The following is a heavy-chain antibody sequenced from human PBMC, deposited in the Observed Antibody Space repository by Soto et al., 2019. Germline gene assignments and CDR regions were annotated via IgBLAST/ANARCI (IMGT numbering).Heavy chain of an antibody. CDR3: ARVGFRKLSWFDP. J-gene: IGHJ5*02. CDR1: GGTFSRYA. D-gene: IGHD3-10*01. Sequence: SVKVSCKASGGTFSRYAISWVRQAPGQGLEWMGGIIPIFGTANYAQKFQGRVTITADESTSTAYMELSSLRSEDTAVYYCARVGFRKLSWFDPWGQGTLVTVSS. V-gene: IGHV1-69*13. CDR2: IIPIFGTA.